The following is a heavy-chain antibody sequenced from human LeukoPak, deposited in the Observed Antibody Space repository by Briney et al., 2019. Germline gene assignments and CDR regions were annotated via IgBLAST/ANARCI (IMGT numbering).Heavy chain of an antibody. CDR2: IYPGDSDT. CDR3: ARLNIPVANFDY. J-gene: IGHJ4*02. D-gene: IGHD6-19*01. Sequence: GESLKISCETSGYTFRSNWIAWVRQVPGKGLEWMGIIYPGDSDTKYSPSFEGQVTISVDKSISTAYLQWRSLKASDTAMYYCARLNIPVANFDYWGQGTLVTVSS. CDR1: GYTFRSNW. V-gene: IGHV5-51*01.